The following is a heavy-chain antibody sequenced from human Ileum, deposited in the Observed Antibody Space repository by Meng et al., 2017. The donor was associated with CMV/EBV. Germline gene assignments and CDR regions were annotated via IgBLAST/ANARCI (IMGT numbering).Heavy chain of an antibody. CDR3: ASHWGLTASGY. V-gene: IGHV3-53*01. CDR1: GFTVSSNY. J-gene: IGHJ4*02. D-gene: IGHD1-20*01. Sequence: GESLKISCAASGFTVSSNYMRWVRQAPGKGLEWVSVIYSGGSTYYADSVKGRFTISRDNSKNTLYLQMNSLRAEDTAVYYCASHWGLTASGYWGQGMLVTVSS. CDR2: IYSGGST.